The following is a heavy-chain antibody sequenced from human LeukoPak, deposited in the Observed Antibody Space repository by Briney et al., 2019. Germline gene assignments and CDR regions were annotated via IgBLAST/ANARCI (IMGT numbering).Heavy chain of an antibody. CDR1: GFTFSSYS. J-gene: IGHJ6*02. CDR3: ARDRSYGSGSSLYGMDV. D-gene: IGHD3-10*01. CDR2: ISGSSSYI. V-gene: IGHV3-21*01. Sequence: GGSLRLSCAASGFTFSSYSMNWVRQAPGKGLEWVSSISGSSSYIYYADSVKGRFTISRDNAKNSLYLQMNSLRAEDTAVYYCARDRSYGSGSSLYGMDVWGQGTTVTVSS.